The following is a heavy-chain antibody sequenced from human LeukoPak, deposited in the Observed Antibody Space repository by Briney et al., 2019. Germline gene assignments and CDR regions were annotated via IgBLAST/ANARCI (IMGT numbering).Heavy chain of an antibody. Sequence: GASVKVSCKASGGTFSSYTISWVRQAPRQGLEWMGRIIPILGIANYAQKFQGRVTITADKSTSTAYMELSSLRSEDTAVYYCARLEWELPLDYWGQGTLVTVSS. V-gene: IGHV1-69*02. J-gene: IGHJ4*02. CDR1: GGTFSSYT. CDR3: ARLEWELPLDY. CDR2: IIPILGIA. D-gene: IGHD1-26*01.